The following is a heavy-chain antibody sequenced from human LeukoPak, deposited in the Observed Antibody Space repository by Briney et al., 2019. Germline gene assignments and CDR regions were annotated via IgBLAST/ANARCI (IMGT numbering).Heavy chain of an antibody. D-gene: IGHD3-22*01. CDR3: ARDPGSLYYYDSSGYYSHDAFDI. V-gene: IGHV4-59*12. J-gene: IGHJ3*02. Sequence: SETLSLTCTVSGGSISSYYWSWIRQPPGKGLEWIGYIYYSGSTNYNPSLKSRVTISVDKSKNQFSLKLSSVTAADTAVYYCARDPGSLYYYDSSGYYSHDAFDIWGQGTMVTVSS. CDR2: IYYSGST. CDR1: GGSISSYY.